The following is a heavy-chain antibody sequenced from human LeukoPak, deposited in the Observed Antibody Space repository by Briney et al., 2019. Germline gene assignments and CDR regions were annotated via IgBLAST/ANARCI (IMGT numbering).Heavy chain of an antibody. CDR2: ISYDGSNK. D-gene: IGHD2-2*01. CDR3: ARGTVVVPAAMSY. CDR1: GFTFSSYA. J-gene: IGHJ4*02. Sequence: GGSLRLSCAASGFTFSSYAMHWVRQAPGKGPEWVAVISYDGSNKYYADSVKGRFTISRDNAKNSLYLQMNSLRAEDTAVYYCARGTVVVPAAMSYWGQGTLVTVSS. V-gene: IGHV3-30-3*01.